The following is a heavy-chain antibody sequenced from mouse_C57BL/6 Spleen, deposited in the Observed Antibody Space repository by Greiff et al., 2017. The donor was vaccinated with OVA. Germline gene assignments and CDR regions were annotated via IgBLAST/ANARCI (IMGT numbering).Heavy chain of an antibody. CDR1: GYTFTDYY. Sequence: EVQLQQSGPELVKPGASVKISCKASGYTFTDYYMNWVKQSHGKSLEWIGDINPNNGGTSYNQKFKGKATLTVDKSSSTAYMELRSLTSEDSAVYYCARWRLPFYAIDYWGQGTSVTVSS. J-gene: IGHJ4*01. CDR2: INPNNGGT. V-gene: IGHV1-26*01. D-gene: IGHD2-2*01. CDR3: ARWRLPFYAIDY.